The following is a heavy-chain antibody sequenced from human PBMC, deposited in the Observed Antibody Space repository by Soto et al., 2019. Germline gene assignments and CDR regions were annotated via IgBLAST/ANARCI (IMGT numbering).Heavy chain of an antibody. Sequence: QVQLVQSRAEVKKPGASVKVSCKASGYTFTSYGISWVRQAPGQGLEWMGWISAYNGNTNYAQKLQGRVTMTTDTSTSTAYMELRSLRSDDTAVYYCARDPYRYCSGGSCYPVFHYLGQGTLVTVSS. CDR1: GYTFTSYG. CDR3: ARDPYRYCSGGSCYPVFHY. J-gene: IGHJ4*02. D-gene: IGHD2-15*01. V-gene: IGHV1-18*01. CDR2: ISAYNGNT.